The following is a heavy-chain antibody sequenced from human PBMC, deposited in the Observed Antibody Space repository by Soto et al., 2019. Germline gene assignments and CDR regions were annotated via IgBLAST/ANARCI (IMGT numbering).Heavy chain of an antibody. CDR1: GGSISSGGYY. CDR3: VRSKGGYSYGTPFDY. Sequence: SETLSLTCTVSGGSISSGGYYWSWIRQHPGKGLEWIGYIFYSGTTYYNPSLKSRVTISVDTSKNQFSLKLSSVTAADTALYYCVRSKGGYSYGTPFDYWGQGTLVTVSS. D-gene: IGHD5-18*01. J-gene: IGHJ4*02. CDR2: IFYSGTT. V-gene: IGHV4-31*03.